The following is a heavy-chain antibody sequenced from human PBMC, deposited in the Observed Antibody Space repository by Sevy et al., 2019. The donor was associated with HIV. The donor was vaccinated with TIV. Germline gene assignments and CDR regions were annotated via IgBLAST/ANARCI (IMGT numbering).Heavy chain of an antibody. Sequence: GGSLRLSCAASGFTFSKYSMSWVRQPPGKGLEWVSTLSFGCGEINYADSVKGRFTSSRDNSKSSVYLQMNNLRPADTAVYYCAREGCTKPHDYWGQGTLVTVSS. CDR3: AREGCTKPHDY. V-gene: IGHV3-23*01. CDR1: GFTFSKYS. CDR2: LSFGCGEI. D-gene: IGHD2-8*01. J-gene: IGHJ4*02.